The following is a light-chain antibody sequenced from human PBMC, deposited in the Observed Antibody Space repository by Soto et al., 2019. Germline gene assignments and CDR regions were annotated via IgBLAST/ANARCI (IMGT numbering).Light chain of an antibody. CDR2: DAS. J-gene: IGKJ1*01. V-gene: IGKV3-15*01. Sequence: IVLTQSRCTLSSSPGQRPTLSCRASQSVSTSNLAWYQQRNGQAPRIXIYDASTRATGIPARFSGSGYGTDFTLTISGLQSEDFAVYYCQQYNNWPQTFGQGTKVDIK. CDR3: QQYNNWPQT. CDR1: QSVSTSN.